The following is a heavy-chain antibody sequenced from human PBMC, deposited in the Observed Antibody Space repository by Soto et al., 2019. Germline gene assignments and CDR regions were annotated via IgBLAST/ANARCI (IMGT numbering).Heavy chain of an antibody. V-gene: IGHV4-59*01. J-gene: IGHJ6*03. CDR2: IYYSGST. CDR3: TRRETSTAYYYYMDV. D-gene: IGHD1-26*01. CDR1: GGSISSYY. Sequence: SETLSLTCTVSGGSISSYYWSWIRQPPGKGLEWIGYIYYSGSTNYNPSLKSRVTISVDTSKNQFSLKLSSVTAADTAVYYCTRRETSTAYYYYMDVWGKGTTVTVSS.